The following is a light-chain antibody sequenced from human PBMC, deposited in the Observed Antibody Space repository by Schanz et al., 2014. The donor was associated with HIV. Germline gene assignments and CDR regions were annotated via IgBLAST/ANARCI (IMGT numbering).Light chain of an antibody. CDR2: GDN. V-gene: IGLV1-44*01. J-gene: IGLJ2*01. Sequence: QSVLTQPTSTSETPGQRVSISCSGSTSNIGSNTVTWYQQLPGTAPKLLIFGDNHRPSGVPDRYSGSKSDTSASLAITGLQAEDEADYYCHSFDGSLGGVVYGGGTKLTVL. CDR3: HSFDGSLGGVV. CDR1: TSNIGSNT.